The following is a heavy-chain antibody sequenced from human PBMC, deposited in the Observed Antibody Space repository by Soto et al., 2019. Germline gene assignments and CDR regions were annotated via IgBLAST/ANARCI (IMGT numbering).Heavy chain of an antibody. Sequence: QVQLVQSGAEVQKPGSSVKVSCKASGGTFSSYAISWVRQAPGQGLEWMGGIIPIFGTANYAQKFQGRVTIIADESTSTAYMELSSLRSEDTAVYYCARDQYFWRDPGWFDPWGQGTLVTVSS. CDR2: IIPIFGTA. CDR3: ARDQYFWRDPGWFDP. V-gene: IGHV1-69*01. D-gene: IGHD3-3*01. J-gene: IGHJ5*02. CDR1: GGTFSSYA.